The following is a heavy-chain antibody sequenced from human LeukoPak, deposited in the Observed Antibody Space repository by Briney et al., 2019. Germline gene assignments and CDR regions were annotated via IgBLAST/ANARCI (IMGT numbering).Heavy chain of an antibody. D-gene: IGHD2-15*01. CDR1: GFTFSDYY. CDR2: ISRSGSSI. V-gene: IGHV3-11*01. Sequence: GGSLRLSCAASGFTFSDYYMCWICQAPGKGLGWGSYISRSGSSIYYADSVKGRFTISRDNAKNSLYLQMNSVRAKDTAVFYCASGGVVVAGLHHDYWGQGTLVTVSS. CDR3: ASGGVVVAGLHHDY. J-gene: IGHJ4*02.